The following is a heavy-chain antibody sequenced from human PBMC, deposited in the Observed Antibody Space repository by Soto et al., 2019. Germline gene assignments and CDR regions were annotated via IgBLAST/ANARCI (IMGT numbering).Heavy chain of an antibody. CDR2: IWYDESNK. V-gene: IGHV3-33*01. Sequence: QVQLVESGGGVVQPGGSLRLSCAASGFTFKNYGMHWVRQAPGKGLEGVAVIWYDESNKFYVDSVKGRFTISRDTSKNTLYLQMNSLRVDDTAVYYCARESVLGRHSDYWGQGTLVTVSS. CDR1: GFTFKNYG. J-gene: IGHJ4*02. D-gene: IGHD2-8*02. CDR3: ARESVLGRHSDY.